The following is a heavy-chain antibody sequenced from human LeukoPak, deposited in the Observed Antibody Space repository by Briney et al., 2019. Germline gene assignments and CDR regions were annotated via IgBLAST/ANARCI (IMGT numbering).Heavy chain of an antibody. V-gene: IGHV3-48*03. D-gene: IGHD2-8*02. CDR2: INSGATSE. CDR1: RFIFSNFE. J-gene: IGHJ4*02. Sequence: PGGSLRLSCTASRFIFSNFEMNWVRQAPGKGLQWVAYINSGATSEYYADSVKGRFTISRDNAKNSLYLQMNSLGVQDTAIYYCARVICTGGSCFQNDYWGQGTLVTVSS. CDR3: ARVICTGGSCFQNDY.